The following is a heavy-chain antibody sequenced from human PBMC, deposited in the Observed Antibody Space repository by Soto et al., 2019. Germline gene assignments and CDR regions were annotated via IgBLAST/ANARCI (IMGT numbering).Heavy chain of an antibody. CDR3: ARDRLMATAGTARHYFGLDV. CDR1: GSTIRSGGYY. Sequence: SVTLSLTCTVSGSTIRSGGYYGSWVRQNPRRGLEWIGNIYYSGNTYYNPSLKSRLTISVDTSKNQFSLNLSSVTAADTAVYYCARDRLMATAGTARHYFGLDVWGQGTTVTVSS. J-gene: IGHJ6*02. D-gene: IGHD5-18*01. CDR2: IYYSGNT. V-gene: IGHV4-31*03.